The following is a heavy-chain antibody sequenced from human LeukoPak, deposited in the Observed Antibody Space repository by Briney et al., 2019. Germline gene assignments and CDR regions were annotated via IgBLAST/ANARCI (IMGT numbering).Heavy chain of an antibody. D-gene: IGHD3-22*01. Sequence: PSETLSLTCAVYGGSFSGYYWSWIRQPPGKGLEWIGEINHSGSTNYNPSLKSRVTISVDTSKNQFSLKLSSVTAADTAVYYCARGSSSRYYYDSSGYPLFGYWGQGTLVTVSS. CDR1: GGSFSGYY. CDR2: INHSGST. CDR3: ARGSSSRYYYDSSGYPLFGY. J-gene: IGHJ4*02. V-gene: IGHV4-34*01.